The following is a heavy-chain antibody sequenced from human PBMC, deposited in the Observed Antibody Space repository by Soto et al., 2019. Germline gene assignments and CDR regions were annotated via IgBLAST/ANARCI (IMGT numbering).Heavy chain of an antibody. J-gene: IGHJ4*02. D-gene: IGHD5-18*01. CDR3: ARGTRYSFGSFDF. Sequence: GSLRLSCAASGFTFSDYWMTWVRQAPGKGLEWLADIKQDGSDTYYAGSVKGRFTVSRDSVKNSLSLQMNSLRGEDTAVYYCARGTRYSFGSFDFWGQGTLVTVSS. V-gene: IGHV3-7*03. CDR1: GFTFSDYW. CDR2: IKQDGSDT.